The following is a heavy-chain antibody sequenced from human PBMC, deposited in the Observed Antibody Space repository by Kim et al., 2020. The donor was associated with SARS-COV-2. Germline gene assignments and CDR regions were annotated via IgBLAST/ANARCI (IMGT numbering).Heavy chain of an antibody. D-gene: IGHD5-12*01. CDR1: GFTFDDYA. CDR2: ISWNSGSI. CDR3: AKDISGYDFGGYGMDV. J-gene: IGHJ6*02. Sequence: GGSLRLSCAASGFTFDDYAMHWVRQAPGKGLEWVSGISWNSGSIGYADSVKGRFTISRDNAKNSLYLQMNSLRAEDTALYYCAKDISGYDFGGYGMDVWGQGTTVTVSS. V-gene: IGHV3-9*01.